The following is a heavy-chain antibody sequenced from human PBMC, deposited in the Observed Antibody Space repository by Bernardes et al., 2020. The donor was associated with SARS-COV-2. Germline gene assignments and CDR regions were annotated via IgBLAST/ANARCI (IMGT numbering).Heavy chain of an antibody. CDR3: ARGWRENSVDY. CDR1: GFIFTTYS. V-gene: IGHV3-48*01. D-gene: IGHD1-7*01. CDR2: ISSGGDTI. Sequence: GWSLRLSCVGSGFIFTTYSMSWVRQAPGKGLEWLLFISSGGDTIHDADSVRGRFTVSRDDAKNSVYLQMNSLRAEDTAVYYCARGWRENSVDYWGQGALVTVSS. J-gene: IGHJ4*02.